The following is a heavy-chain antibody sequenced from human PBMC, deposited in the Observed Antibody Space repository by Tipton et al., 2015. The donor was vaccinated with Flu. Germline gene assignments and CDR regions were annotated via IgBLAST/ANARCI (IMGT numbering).Heavy chain of an antibody. CDR1: GFTFSSYE. Sequence: VQLVQSGGGLVQPGGSLRLSCAASGFTFSSYEMNWVRQAPGKGLEWLSYISSSGNTISYADSVRGRFTISRDNTKKSLYLQLDSPRAEDTAIYYCATPTGDDYWGQGIMVTVSS. D-gene: IGHD7-27*01. CDR3: ATPTGDDY. CDR2: ISSSGNTI. V-gene: IGHV3-48*03. J-gene: IGHJ4*02.